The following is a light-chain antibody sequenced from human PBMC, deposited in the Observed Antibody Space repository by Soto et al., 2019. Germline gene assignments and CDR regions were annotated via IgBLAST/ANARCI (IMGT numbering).Light chain of an antibody. V-gene: IGLV2-8*01. J-gene: IGLJ2*01. CDR1: SSDVGAYNY. CDR3: CSHGGINNFKVV. CDR2: EVT. Sequence: QSALTQPPSASGAPGQSVSISCTGTSSDVGAYNYVSLYQRHPGKAPKLMIYEVTKVPSGVPDRFSGSKSGNTASLTVSGLQADDEAYDSCCSHGGINNFKVVFGGGTKLTVL.